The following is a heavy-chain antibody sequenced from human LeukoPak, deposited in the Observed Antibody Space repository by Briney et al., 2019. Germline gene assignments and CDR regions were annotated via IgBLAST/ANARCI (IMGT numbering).Heavy chain of an antibody. CDR1: GGTFSSYT. CDR2: IIPIFGTP. V-gene: IGHV1-69*13. J-gene: IGHJ4*02. D-gene: IGHD2-21*02. CDR3: ARAYMTATRHFDS. Sequence: GASVKVSCKTSGGTFSSYTISWVRQAPGQGLEWMGGIIPIFGTPHYAQKFQDRVTITVDASTSTAYMELSSLRSEDTAVYYCARAYMTATRHFDSWGQGTLVTVSS.